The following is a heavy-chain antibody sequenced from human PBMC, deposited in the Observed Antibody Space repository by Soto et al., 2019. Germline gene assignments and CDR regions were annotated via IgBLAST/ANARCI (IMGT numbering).Heavy chain of an antibody. V-gene: IGHV3-23*01. D-gene: IGHD3-10*01. Sequence: LQSGGGVVQPGESLRLSCAASGFSFRDHALSWVRQAPGGGLEWVSGISGSEDRTNYADFVRGRFIISKDRGKNTLYLDMSGLIVDDTAVYFCGRTSTGGWGQGTLVTVSS. CDR2: ISGSEDRT. CDR1: GFSFRDHA. J-gene: IGHJ4*02. CDR3: GRTSTGG.